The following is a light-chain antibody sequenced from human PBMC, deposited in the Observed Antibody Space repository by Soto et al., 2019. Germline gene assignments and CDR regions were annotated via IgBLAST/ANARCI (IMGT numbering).Light chain of an antibody. CDR3: QPYNSCPFT. J-gene: IGKJ3*01. Sequence: DLQMTQSPSSLSASVGDRVTLTCRASPGINTYLAWYQQRTGHAPKLLIYEASTLQSGVPPRFSGTGSRTHFTLTISSLRPEDVGTYFCQPYNSCPFTFGPGTRVDLK. CDR2: EAS. CDR1: PGINTY. V-gene: IGKV1-27*01.